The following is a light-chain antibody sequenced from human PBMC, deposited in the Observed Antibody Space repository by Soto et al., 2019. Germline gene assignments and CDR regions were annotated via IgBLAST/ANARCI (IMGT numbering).Light chain of an antibody. CDR2: DVT. CDR1: SSDIGRYDY. Sequence: QSVLTQPASVSGSPGQSITVSCTGTSSDIGRYDYVSWYQQHPGKVPKLLIYDVTNRPSGVSNRFSGSKSGNTASLTISGLQAEDEADYYCTSFTTAYTHVFGTGTKLTVL. V-gene: IGLV2-14*03. J-gene: IGLJ1*01. CDR3: TSFTTAYTHV.